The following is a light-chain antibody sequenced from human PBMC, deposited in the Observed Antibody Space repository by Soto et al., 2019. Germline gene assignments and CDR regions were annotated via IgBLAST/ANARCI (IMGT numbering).Light chain of an antibody. Sequence: EIVLTQSPATLSLSPGEGATLSCRASQSVSSYLAWYQQKPGQAPRLLIYDASNRATGIPARFSGSGSGTDFTLTISSLEPEDFAVYYCQQRSNWPPFFGGGTKVEIK. CDR2: DAS. CDR1: QSVSSY. J-gene: IGKJ4*01. V-gene: IGKV3-11*01. CDR3: QQRSNWPPF.